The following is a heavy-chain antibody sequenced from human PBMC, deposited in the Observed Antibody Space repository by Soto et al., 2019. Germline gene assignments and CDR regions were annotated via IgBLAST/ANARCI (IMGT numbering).Heavy chain of an antibody. CDR2: ISAYNGNT. V-gene: IGHV1-18*01. CDR1: GYTFTSYG. D-gene: IGHD2-8*01. CDR3: ARGGGVLMVYALYTNWFDP. Sequence: ASVKVSCKASGYTFTSYGISWVRQAPGQGLEWMGWISAYNGNTNYAQKLQGRVTMTTDTSTSTAYMELRSLRSDDTAVYYCARGGGVLMVYALYTNWFDPWGQGTLVTVSS. J-gene: IGHJ5*02.